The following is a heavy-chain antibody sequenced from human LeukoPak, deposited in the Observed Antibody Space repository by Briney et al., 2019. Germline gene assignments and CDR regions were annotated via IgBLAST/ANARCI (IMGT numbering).Heavy chain of an antibody. CDR1: GFTFTTYG. CDR2: VIPSGAST. J-gene: IGHJ3*02. D-gene: IGHD1-26*01. Sequence: PGGSLRLSCAASGFTFTTYGMNWVRQALGKGLEWVSGVIPSGASTYYADSVKGRFTISRDNSKNTLYLLMNSLRAEDTAVYYCANDLRWGSFDIRGQGTLVTVSS. V-gene: IGHV3-23*01. CDR3: ANDLRWGSFDI.